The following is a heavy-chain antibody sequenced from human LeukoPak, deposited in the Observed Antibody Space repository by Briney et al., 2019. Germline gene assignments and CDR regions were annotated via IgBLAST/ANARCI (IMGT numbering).Heavy chain of an antibody. CDR3: VRDGSSWGNFDY. Sequence: GGSLRLSCVASGFTLRSYVMSWVRQAPGKGLECISGFSGSGGSTYYADSVKGRFTISRDNSKNTLYLQMNSLRTEDTAVYYCVRDGSSWGNFDYWGQGTLVSVSS. V-gene: IGHV3-23*01. J-gene: IGHJ4*02. D-gene: IGHD7-27*01. CDR1: GFTLRSYV. CDR2: FSGSGGST.